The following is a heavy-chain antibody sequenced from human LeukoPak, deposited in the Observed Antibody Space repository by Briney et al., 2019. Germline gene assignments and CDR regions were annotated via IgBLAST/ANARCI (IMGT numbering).Heavy chain of an antibody. CDR1: GYTFTGYY. CDR3: ARGRWNDAFDI. CDR2: INSNSGGI. J-gene: IGHJ3*02. Sequence: ASVKVSCKASGYTFTGYYMHWVRQAPGQGLEWMGWINSNSGGINYAQKFQGRVTMTRDTSISTAYMELSRLRSDDTAVYYCARGRWNDAFDIWGQGTMVTVSS. V-gene: IGHV1-2*02. D-gene: IGHD4-23*01.